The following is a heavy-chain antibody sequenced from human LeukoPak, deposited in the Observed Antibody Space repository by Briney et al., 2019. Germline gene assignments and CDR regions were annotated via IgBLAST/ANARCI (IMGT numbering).Heavy chain of an antibody. D-gene: IGHD6-19*01. CDR2: ISSSGSTI. J-gene: IGHJ3*01. CDR3: ARVCSSGRLI. Sequence: PGGSLRLSCAASGFTFSSYEMNWVRQAPGKGLEWVSYISSSGSTIYYADSVKGRFTISRDNAKNSLYLQMNSLRAEDTAVYYCARVCSSGRLIWVQGTMVTVSS. V-gene: IGHV3-48*03. CDR1: GFTFSSYE.